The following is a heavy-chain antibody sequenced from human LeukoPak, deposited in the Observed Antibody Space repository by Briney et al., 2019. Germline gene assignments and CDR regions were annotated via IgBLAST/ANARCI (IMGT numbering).Heavy chain of an antibody. CDR2: ISSNGGST. CDR3: ARARYDFWSGYYADY. D-gene: IGHD3-3*01. J-gene: IGHJ4*02. Sequence: GGSLRLSCAASGFTFSSYAMHWVRQAPGKGLEYVSAISSNGGSTYYANSVKGRFTISRDNSKNTLYLQVGSLRAEDMAVYYCARARYDFWSGYYADYWGQGTLVTVSS. CDR1: GFTFSSYA. V-gene: IGHV3-64*01.